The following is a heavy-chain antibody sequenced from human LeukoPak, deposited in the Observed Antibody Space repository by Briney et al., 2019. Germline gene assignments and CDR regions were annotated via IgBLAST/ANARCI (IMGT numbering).Heavy chain of an antibody. J-gene: IGHJ4*02. CDR3: ACTSGWRIDY. D-gene: IGHD6-19*01. CDR1: GDSVSSNSAT. V-gene: IGHV6-1*01. Sequence: SQTLSLTCAISGDSVSSNSATWSWIRQSPSRGLEWLGRTYYRSKWYNDYAVSVKSRITFNADTSKNQFSLHLNSVTPEDTAVYYCACTSGWRIDYWGQGTLVTVSS. CDR2: TYYRSKWYN.